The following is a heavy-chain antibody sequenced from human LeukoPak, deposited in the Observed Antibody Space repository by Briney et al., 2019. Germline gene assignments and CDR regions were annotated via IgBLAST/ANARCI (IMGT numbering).Heavy chain of an antibody. CDR2: IYTSGST. J-gene: IGHJ6*03. Sequence: KSSETLSLTCTVSGGSISSGSYYWSWIRQPAGKGLEWIGRIYTSGSTNSNPSLKSRVTISVDTSKNQFSLKLSSVTAADTAVYYCARIKCGGDRRGYYYYYHMDVWGKGTTVTISS. D-gene: IGHD2-21*02. V-gene: IGHV4-61*02. CDR3: ARIKCGGDRRGYYYYYHMDV. CDR1: GGSISSGSYY.